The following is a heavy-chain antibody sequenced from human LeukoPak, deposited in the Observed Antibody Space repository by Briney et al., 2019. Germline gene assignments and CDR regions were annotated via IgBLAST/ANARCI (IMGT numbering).Heavy chain of an antibody. CDR1: GFTFSSYA. CDR3: AKEEAPLDTMIVVVIMPPFDY. V-gene: IGHV3-23*01. J-gene: IGHJ4*02. CDR2: ISGSGGST. D-gene: IGHD3-22*01. Sequence: PGGSLRLSCAASGFTFSSYAMSWVRQAPGKGLEWVSAISGSGGSTYYADSVKGRFTISRDNSKNTLYLQMNSLRAEDTAVYYCAKEEAPLDTMIVVVIMPPFDYWGQGTLVTVSS.